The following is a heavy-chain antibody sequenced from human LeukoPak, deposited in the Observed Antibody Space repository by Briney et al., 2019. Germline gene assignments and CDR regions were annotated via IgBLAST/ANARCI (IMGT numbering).Heavy chain of an antibody. CDR1: VGTFSSYA. Sequence: ASVKVSCKASVGTFSSYAISWVPHAPGQGLEWMGGINPNSGGTNYAQKFQGRVTMTRDTSISTAYMELSRLRSDDTAVYYCARDDYGEPESRFDYWGKGTLVTVSS. D-gene: IGHD4-17*01. V-gene: IGHV1-2*02. CDR3: ARDDYGEPESRFDY. CDR2: INPNSGGT. J-gene: IGHJ4*02.